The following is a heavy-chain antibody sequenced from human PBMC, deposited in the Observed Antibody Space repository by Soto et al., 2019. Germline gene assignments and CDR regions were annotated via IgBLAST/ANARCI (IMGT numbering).Heavy chain of an antibody. CDR2: ISSSSSYI. CDR1: GFTFSSYS. D-gene: IGHD1-26*01. V-gene: IGHV3-21*01. Sequence: GGSLRLSCAASGFTFSSYSMNWVRQAPGKGLEWVSSISSSSSYIYYADSVKGRFTISRDNAKNSLYLQMNSLRAEDTAVYYCARGSGVADDAFDIWGQGQWSPSPQ. CDR3: ARGSGVADDAFDI. J-gene: IGHJ3*02.